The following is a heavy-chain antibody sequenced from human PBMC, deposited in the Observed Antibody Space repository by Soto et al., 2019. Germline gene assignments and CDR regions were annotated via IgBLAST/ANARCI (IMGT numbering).Heavy chain of an antibody. V-gene: IGHV4-30-4*01. Sequence: QVQLQESGPGLVKPSQTLSLTCTVSGTTISSGDHYWSWIRQAPGKGLEWIGYMYYTGKTYYNTSLQSRVTLSVDTSTNQFSLKMTSVTAADTAMYFCARVYGRGDYFDFWGRGTLVSVSS. CDR3: ARVYGRGDYFDF. CDR2: MYYTGKT. D-gene: IGHD1-26*01. J-gene: IGHJ4*02. CDR1: GTTISSGDHY.